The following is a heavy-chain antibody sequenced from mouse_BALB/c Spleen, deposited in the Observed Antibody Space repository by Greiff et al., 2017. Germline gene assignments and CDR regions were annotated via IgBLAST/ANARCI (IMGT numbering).Heavy chain of an antibody. CDR1: GFTFSSFG. D-gene: IGHD2-2*01. CDR3: AREGGYDENYFDY. Sequence: EVQRVESGGGLVQPGGSRKLSCAASGFTFSSFGMHWVRQAPEKGLVWVAYISSGSSTIYYADTVKGRFTISRDNPKNTLFLQMTSLRSEDTAMYYCAREGGYDENYFDYWGQGTTLTVSS. J-gene: IGHJ2*01. CDR2: ISSGSSTI. V-gene: IGHV5-17*02.